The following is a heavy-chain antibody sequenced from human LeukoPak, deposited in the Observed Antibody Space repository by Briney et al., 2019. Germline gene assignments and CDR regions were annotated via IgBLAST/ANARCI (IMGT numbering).Heavy chain of an antibody. V-gene: IGHV3-7*01. CDR2: INHNGNVN. D-gene: IGHD4-17*01. Sequence: GSLRLSCAASGFTFSSYWMNWARQAPGKGLEWVASINHNGNVNYYVDSVKGRFTISRDNAKNSLYLQMNSLRAEDTAVYYCARNKNYGDSNDYWGQGTLVTVSS. CDR1: GFTFSSYW. CDR3: ARNKNYGDSNDY. J-gene: IGHJ4*02.